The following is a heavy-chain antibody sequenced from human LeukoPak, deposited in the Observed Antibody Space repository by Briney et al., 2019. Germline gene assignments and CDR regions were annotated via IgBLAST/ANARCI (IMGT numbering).Heavy chain of an antibody. D-gene: IGHD4-23*01. CDR1: GFTFSDYE. Sequence: GGSLRLSCAASGFTFSDYEMNWVRQAPGKGLEWVSYISIGGSTIYYADSVKGRFTISRDNAKNSLYLQMNGLRAEDTAVYYCASTVANDYWVQGTVVTVSS. V-gene: IGHV3-48*03. CDR2: ISIGGSTI. CDR3: ASTVANDY. J-gene: IGHJ4*02.